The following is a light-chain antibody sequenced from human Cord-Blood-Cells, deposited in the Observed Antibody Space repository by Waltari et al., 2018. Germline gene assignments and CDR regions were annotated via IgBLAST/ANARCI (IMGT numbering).Light chain of an antibody. CDR2: AAS. CDR3: QQSYSTPFT. Sequence: QMTQSPSSPSSSGRSKVNITCRARQSISSYLNWYQQKPGKAPKLLIYAASSLQSGVPSRFSGSGSGTDFTLTISSLQPEDFATYYCQQSYSTPFTFGPGTKVDIK. J-gene: IGKJ3*01. CDR1: QSISSY. V-gene: IGKV1-39*01.